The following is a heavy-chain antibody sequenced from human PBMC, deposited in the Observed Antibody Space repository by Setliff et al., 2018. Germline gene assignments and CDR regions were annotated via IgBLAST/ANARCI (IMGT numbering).Heavy chain of an antibody. D-gene: IGHD2-15*01. CDR1: GYSISSGYY. V-gene: IGHV4-38-2*01. Sequence: SETLCLTCAVSGYSISSGYYWGWIRQPPGKGLEWIGSRYRSGTTYYNPSLKSRVTISVDTSKNQFSLKLSSVTAADTAVYYCARQLCSGGSCYATTFDYWGQGTLVTVSS. CDR2: RYRSGTT. CDR3: ARQLCSGGSCYATTFDY. J-gene: IGHJ4*02.